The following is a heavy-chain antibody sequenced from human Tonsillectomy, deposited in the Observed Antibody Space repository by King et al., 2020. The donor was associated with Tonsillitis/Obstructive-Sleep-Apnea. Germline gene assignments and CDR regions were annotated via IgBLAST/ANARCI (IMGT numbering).Heavy chain of an antibody. CDR3: ARDSMSHYYDSSGYYTFNY. Sequence: QLVQSGAEVKKPGASVKVSCKASGYTFPNYGISWVRQAPGQGLEWMGWISAYNGHTNYAQKLQGRVTLTTDTSTSTAYMELRSLRSDDTAVYYCARDSMSHYYDSSGYYTFNYWGRGTLVTVSS. CDR2: ISAYNGHT. J-gene: IGHJ4*02. V-gene: IGHV1-18*01. CDR1: GYTFPNYG. D-gene: IGHD3-22*01.